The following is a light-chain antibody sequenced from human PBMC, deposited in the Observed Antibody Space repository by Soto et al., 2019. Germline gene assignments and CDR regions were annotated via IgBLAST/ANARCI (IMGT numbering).Light chain of an antibody. CDR3: QQRSYWPPMYT. CDR2: DAS. J-gene: IGKJ2*01. CDR1: QSVISY. Sequence: EIVLTQSPATLYLSPGERATLSCRASQSVISYLAWYQQKPGQAPRLLIYDASNRATGIPARFSGSGSGTDFTLTIRSLEPEDFAVYYCQQRSYWPPMYTFGQGTKLEI. V-gene: IGKV3-11*01.